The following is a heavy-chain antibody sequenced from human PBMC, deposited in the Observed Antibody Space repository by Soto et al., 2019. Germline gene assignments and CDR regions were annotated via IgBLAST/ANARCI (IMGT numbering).Heavy chain of an antibody. V-gene: IGHV3-48*02. D-gene: IGHD6-19*01. CDR1: GFTFKTYN. Sequence: EVQLEESGGALVQPGGSLRLSCAASGFTFKTYNMNWVRQAPGKGLEGVSYIGTSGTPVYYADSVKGRFTISRDNAKNSLFLQMHSLRDEDTALYFCARDPSPDSSGWYYFDYWGQGTLVTVSS. CDR3: ARDPSPDSSGWYYFDY. J-gene: IGHJ4*02. CDR2: IGTSGTPV.